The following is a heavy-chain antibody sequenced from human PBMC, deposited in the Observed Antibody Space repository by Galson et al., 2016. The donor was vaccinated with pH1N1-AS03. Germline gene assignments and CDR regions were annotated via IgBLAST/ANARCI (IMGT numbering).Heavy chain of an antibody. CDR3: ARDYSTSSQYYYYYYMDV. Sequence: VKVSCKASDYTFTNYGISWVRQAPGQGLEWMGWISTYNGNTNYAQKFQGRVTMTTDTSTSTAYMELGSLRSDDTAVYYCARDYSTSSQYYYYYYMDVWGTGTTVTVFS. CDR1: DYTFTNYG. CDR2: ISTYNGNT. D-gene: IGHD6-6*01. V-gene: IGHV1-18*01. J-gene: IGHJ6*03.